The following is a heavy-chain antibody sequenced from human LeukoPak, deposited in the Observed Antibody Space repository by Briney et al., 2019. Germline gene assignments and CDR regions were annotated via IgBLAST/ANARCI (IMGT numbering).Heavy chain of an antibody. D-gene: IGHD2-15*01. CDR2: ISSSSSYI. CDR3: AREAVVAATFWFDP. J-gene: IGHJ5*02. V-gene: IGHV3-21*04. Sequence: GGSLRLSCAASGFTFSSYSMNWVRQAPGKGLEWVSSISSSSSYIYYADSVKGRFTISRDNAKDSLYLQMNSLRAEDTAVYYCAREAVVAATFWFDPWGQGTLVTVSS. CDR1: GFTFSSYS.